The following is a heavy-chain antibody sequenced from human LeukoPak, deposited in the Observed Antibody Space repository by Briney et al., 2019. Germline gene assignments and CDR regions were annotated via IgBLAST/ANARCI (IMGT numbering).Heavy chain of an antibody. J-gene: IGHJ4*02. CDR2: INPNSGGT. V-gene: IGHV1-2*02. CDR3: AGDSGQGYCSGGSCDHDY. D-gene: IGHD2-15*01. CDR1: GYTFTGYY. Sequence: GASVKVSCTASGYTFTGYYMHWVRQAPGQGLEWMGWINPNSGGTNYAQKFQGRVTMTRDTSISTAYMELSRLRSDDTAVYYCAGDSGQGYCSGGSCDHDYWGQGTLVTVSS.